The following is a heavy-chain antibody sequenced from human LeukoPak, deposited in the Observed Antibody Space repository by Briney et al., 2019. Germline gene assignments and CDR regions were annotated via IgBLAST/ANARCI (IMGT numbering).Heavy chain of an antibody. CDR3: ASSPVGATRGY. J-gene: IGHJ4*02. CDR1: GFTFSSYA. Sequence: GGSLRLSCAASGFTFSSYAMSWVRQAPGKGLEWVSAISGSGGSTYYADSVKGRFTISRDNPKNTLYLQMNSLRAEDTAVYYCASSPVGATRGYWGQGTLVTVSS. V-gene: IGHV3-23*01. CDR2: ISGSGGST. D-gene: IGHD1-26*01.